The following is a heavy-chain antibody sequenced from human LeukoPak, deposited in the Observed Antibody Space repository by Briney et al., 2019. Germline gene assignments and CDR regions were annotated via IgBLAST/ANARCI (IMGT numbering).Heavy chain of an antibody. CDR1: GFTFRIFG. CDR2: ISYDGSNQ. V-gene: IGHV3-30*18. CDR3: AKETTKGSPAKSDY. J-gene: IGHJ4*02. Sequence: PGGSLRLSCAASGFTFRIFGLNWVRQAPGKGLEWVALISYDGSNQYYADSVKGRLTISRDNSKNTLYLQMNSLRAEDTAVYYCAKETTKGSPAKSDYWGQGTLVTVSS. D-gene: IGHD1-14*01.